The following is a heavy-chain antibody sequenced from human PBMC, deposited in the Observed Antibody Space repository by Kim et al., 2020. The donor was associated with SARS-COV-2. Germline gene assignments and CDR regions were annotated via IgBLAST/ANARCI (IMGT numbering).Heavy chain of an antibody. D-gene: IGHD6-19*01. CDR2: T. V-gene: IGHV3-23*03. CDR3: ATTTSGWIFDY. J-gene: IGHJ4*02. Sequence: TFYATTVKGRFTISRDDSKSTLYLKINRLRAEDTAVYYCATTTSGWIFDYWGQGTMVTVSS.